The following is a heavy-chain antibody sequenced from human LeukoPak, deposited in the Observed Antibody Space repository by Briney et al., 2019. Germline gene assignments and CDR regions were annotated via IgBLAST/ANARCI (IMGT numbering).Heavy chain of an antibody. J-gene: IGHJ4*02. CDR2: ISYDGTNK. CDR1: GFTFSSYG. CDR3: ANQYSSSLAYNY. D-gene: IGHD6-13*01. V-gene: IGHV3-30*18. Sequence: GGSLRLSCAASGFTFSSYGMHWVRQAPGKGLEWVAVISYDGTNKYYADSVKGRFTISRDNSKNTLYLQMNSLRAEDTAVYYCANQYSSSLAYNYWGQGTLVTVSS.